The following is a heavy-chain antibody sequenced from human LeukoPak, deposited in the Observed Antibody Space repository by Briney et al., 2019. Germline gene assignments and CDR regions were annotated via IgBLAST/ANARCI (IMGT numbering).Heavy chain of an antibody. CDR2: INSDGSST. Sequence: GGSLRLSCAASGFTFSSYWMHWVRQAPGKGLVWVSRINSDGSSTSYADSVKGRFTISRDNAKNTLYLQMNSLRAEDTAVYYCARGNYFGAVIYYYMDVWGKGTTVTVSS. D-gene: IGHD3-3*01. V-gene: IGHV3-74*01. J-gene: IGHJ6*03. CDR3: ARGNYFGAVIYYYMDV. CDR1: GFTFSSYW.